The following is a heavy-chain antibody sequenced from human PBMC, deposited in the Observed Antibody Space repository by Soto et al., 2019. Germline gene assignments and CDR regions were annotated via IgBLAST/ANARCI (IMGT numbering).Heavy chain of an antibody. J-gene: IGHJ5*02. CDR3: ARYSVEIRCFDP. CDR2: IYYSGST. Sequence: SETLSLTCTVSGGSISSGGYYWSWIRQHPGKGLEWIGYIYYSGSTYYNPSLKSRLTISVDTSKNQFSLKLSSVTAADTAVYYCARYSVEIRCFDPWGQGTLVTVSS. D-gene: IGHD2-21*01. CDR1: GGSISSGGYY. V-gene: IGHV4-31*03.